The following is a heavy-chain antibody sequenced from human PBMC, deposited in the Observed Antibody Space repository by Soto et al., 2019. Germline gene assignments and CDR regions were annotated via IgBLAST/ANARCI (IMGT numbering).Heavy chain of an antibody. D-gene: IGHD1-7*01. CDR3: VGTGTTDDF. Sequence: VQLQGSGPGLLKPSQTLSLTCTVSGASVNTGDYYWSYIRQPPGKGLEWLGYIFYSGDTYYNPSLKSRATISLNPSRNQVSLTLTSVTDADTALYYCVGTGTTDDFWGQGTLVTVSS. J-gene: IGHJ1*01. CDR1: GASVNTGDYY. CDR2: IFYSGDT. V-gene: IGHV4-30-4*01.